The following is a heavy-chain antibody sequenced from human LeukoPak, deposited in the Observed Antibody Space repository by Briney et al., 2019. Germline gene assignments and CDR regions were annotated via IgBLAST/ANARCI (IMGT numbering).Heavy chain of an antibody. CDR2: FDPEDGET. J-gene: IGHJ4*02. V-gene: IGHV1-24*01. D-gene: IGHD3-22*01. CDR3: ATREYYYDSSGYRFDY. Sequence: ASVKVSCKVSGYTLTGLSRHWVRQAPGKGLEWMGGFDPEDGETIYAQKFQGRVTMTEDTSTDTAYMELSSLRSEDTAVYYCATREYYYDSSGYRFDYWGQGTLVTVSS. CDR1: GYTLTGLS.